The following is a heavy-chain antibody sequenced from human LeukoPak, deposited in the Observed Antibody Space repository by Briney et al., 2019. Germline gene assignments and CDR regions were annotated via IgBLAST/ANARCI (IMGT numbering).Heavy chain of an antibody. D-gene: IGHD5-24*01. Sequence: GGSLRLSCATSGFTFSNFWMSWVRQAPGKGLEWVANIKQDGSEKYCVDSVKGRFTISRDNAKNSLYLQMNSLGAEETAVYYCANGDGFDYWGQGTLVTVSS. CDR1: GFTFSNFW. V-gene: IGHV3-7*01. CDR3: ANGDGFDY. J-gene: IGHJ4*02. CDR2: IKQDGSEK.